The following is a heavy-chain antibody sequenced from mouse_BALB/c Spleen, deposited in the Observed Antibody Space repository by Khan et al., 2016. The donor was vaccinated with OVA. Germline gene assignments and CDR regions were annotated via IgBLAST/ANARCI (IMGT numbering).Heavy chain of an antibody. CDR3: TTAYYRYYFDY. CDR1: GSTFTSYG. V-gene: IGHV1S134*01. J-gene: IGHJ2*01. CDR2: IYPGNGYT. D-gene: IGHD2-14*01. Sequence: EVQLVESGAELGRPGSSVKLSCRTSGSTFTSYGIKWVKQRPGQGLEWIGYIYPGNGYTEYNEKFQGKAILTSDTSSSTAYMQLSSLTSEDSAIYFCTTAYYRYYFDYWGQGTTLTVSS.